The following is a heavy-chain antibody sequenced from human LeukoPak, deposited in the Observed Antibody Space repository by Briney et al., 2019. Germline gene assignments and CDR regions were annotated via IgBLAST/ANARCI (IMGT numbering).Heavy chain of an antibody. V-gene: IGHV4-30-4*01. J-gene: IGHJ1*01. CDR3: AREGFYDSSGYTVSEYFQH. D-gene: IGHD3-22*01. CDR1: GGSISSGDYY. CDR2: IYYSGST. Sequence: PSQTLSLTCTVSGGSISSGDYYWSWIRQPPGKGLEWIGYIYYSGSTYYNPSLKSRVTISVDTSKNQFSLKLSSVTAADTAVYYCAREGFYDSSGYTVSEYFQHWGQGTLVTVSS.